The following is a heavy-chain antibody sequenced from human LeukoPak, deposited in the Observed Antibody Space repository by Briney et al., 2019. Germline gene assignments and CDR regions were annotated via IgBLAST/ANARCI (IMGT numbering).Heavy chain of an antibody. D-gene: IGHD5-18*01. CDR1: GGSFSGYY. V-gene: IGHV4-34*01. CDR2: IYHSGST. J-gene: IGHJ4*02. Sequence: SETLCLTCAAYGGSFSGYYWSWIRQPPGKGLEWIGSIYHSGSTYYNPCLKSRVTISVDTYKNKFSLKLSSVTDAETAVYYCAIGNYVDTAMVTWWGQGALVTVSS. CDR3: AIGNYVDTAMVTW.